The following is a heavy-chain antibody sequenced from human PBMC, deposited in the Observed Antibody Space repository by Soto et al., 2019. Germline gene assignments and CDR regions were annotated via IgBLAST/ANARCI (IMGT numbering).Heavy chain of an antibody. J-gene: IGHJ6*02. CDR3: ARETYYDFWSGPYYAMDV. V-gene: IGHV3-30-3*01. Sequence: QVQLVESGGGVVQPGRSLRLSCAASGFTFSSYAMHWVRQAPGKGLEWVAVISYDGSNKYYADSVKVRITISRDKSKHTLYLQINSVRAEDTAVYYCARETYYDFWSGPYYAMDVWCQGATVTVSS. CDR1: GFTFSSYA. CDR2: ISYDGSNK. D-gene: IGHD3-3*01.